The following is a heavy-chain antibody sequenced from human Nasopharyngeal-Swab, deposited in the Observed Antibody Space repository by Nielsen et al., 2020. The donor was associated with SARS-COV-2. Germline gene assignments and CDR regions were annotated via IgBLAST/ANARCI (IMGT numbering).Heavy chain of an antibody. Sequence: SETLSLTCAVYGGSFSGYYWSWIRQSPGKGLEWIGEINHSGSINYNLSLKSRVTISVETSKNQFSLKLSSVTAAGTAAYYCARGRGITVTTPSPVFDYWGQGTLVTVSS. V-gene: IGHV4-34*01. CDR3: ARGRGITVTTPSPVFDY. J-gene: IGHJ4*02. CDR2: INHSGSI. D-gene: IGHD1-20*01. CDR1: GGSFSGYY.